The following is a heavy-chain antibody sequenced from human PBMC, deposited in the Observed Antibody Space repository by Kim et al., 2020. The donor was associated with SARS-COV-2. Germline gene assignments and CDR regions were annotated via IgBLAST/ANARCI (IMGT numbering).Heavy chain of an antibody. D-gene: IGHD6-19*01. V-gene: IGHV1-2*02. J-gene: IGHJ6*02. CDR3: SRDLAVPSKHYYYSNGLDV. Sequence: ASVKVSCKASGYIFTYNYIHWVRLAPGQGLEWMGWINSNSGDTNYAQKFQGRVTMTGDTSISTAYMELSRLTFDDTAVYYCSRDLAVPSKHYYYSNGLDVWGQGTTVTVS. CDR2: INSNSGDT. CDR1: GYIFTYNY.